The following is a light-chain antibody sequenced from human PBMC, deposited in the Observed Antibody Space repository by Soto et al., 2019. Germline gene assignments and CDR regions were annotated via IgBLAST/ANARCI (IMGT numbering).Light chain of an antibody. CDR3: SSYTSSSTYVV. Sequence: QSVLTQPPSASGSPGQSVTISCTGTRSDVGSYNYVSWYQQYPGKAPKLVIFEVNKRPSGVPDRFSGSKSGITASLTVSGLQAEDEADYYCSSYTSSSTYVVFGGGTKLTVL. CDR2: EVN. CDR1: RSDVGSYNY. V-gene: IGLV2-8*01. J-gene: IGLJ2*01.